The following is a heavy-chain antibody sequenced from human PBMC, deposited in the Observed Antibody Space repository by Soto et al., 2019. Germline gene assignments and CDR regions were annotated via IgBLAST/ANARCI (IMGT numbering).Heavy chain of an antibody. J-gene: IGHJ4*02. D-gene: IGHD1-26*01. CDR1: GYTFTGYH. V-gene: IGHV1-2*02. CDR3: ARILSEEVGALDY. CDR2: IHPNSGGT. Sequence: GASVKVSCKASGYTFTGYHIHWVRQAPGQGLDWMGWIHPNSGGTSYAQEFQGRVTMTRDTSISTAYMELTSLRSDDTAVYYCARILSEEVGALDYWGQGTLVTVSS.